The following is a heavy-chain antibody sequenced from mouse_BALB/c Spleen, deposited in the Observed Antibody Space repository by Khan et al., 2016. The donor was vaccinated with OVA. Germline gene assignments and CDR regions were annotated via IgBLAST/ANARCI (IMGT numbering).Heavy chain of an antibody. V-gene: IGHV5-17*02. CDR1: GFTFSSYG. CDR3: ATSYYYGYYFDY. Sequence: EVELVEPGGGLVQPGGSRKLSCAASGFTFSSYGMHWVRQAPEKRLEWVAYISGDSSTIYYADTVKGRFTISRDNPKNTLFLQMTSLRSEDTAMYYCATSYYYGYYFDYWGQGTTLTVSS. CDR2: ISGDSSTI. D-gene: IGHD1-1*01. J-gene: IGHJ2*01.